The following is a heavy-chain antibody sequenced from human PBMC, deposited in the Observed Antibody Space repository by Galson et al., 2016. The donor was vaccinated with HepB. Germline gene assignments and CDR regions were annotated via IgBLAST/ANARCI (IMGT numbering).Heavy chain of an antibody. J-gene: IGHJ3*02. D-gene: IGHD1-1*01. Sequence: SLRLSCAASGFTFGTSRMSWVRQAPGKGLEWVANIKGDGSEKYYVDSVKGRFTISRDNAKNSLSLQMNSLRAEDTAVYYCAGEVAAGSDTFDTWGQGTLVTVSS. CDR2: IKGDGSEK. CDR3: AGEVAAGSDTFDT. V-gene: IGHV3-7*03. CDR1: GFTFGTSR.